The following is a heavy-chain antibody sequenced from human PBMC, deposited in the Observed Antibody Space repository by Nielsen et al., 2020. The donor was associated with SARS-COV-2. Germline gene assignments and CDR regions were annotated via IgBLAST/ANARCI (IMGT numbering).Heavy chain of an antibody. CDR3: ARGEPEYFQH. J-gene: IGHJ1*01. CDR1: GGTFSSYA. V-gene: IGHV1-18*01. D-gene: IGHD1-14*01. CDR2: VSAYTGNT. Sequence: ASVKVSCKASGGTFSSYAISWVRQAPGEGLEWMGWVSAYTGNTNYAQHVQGRVTMTTDTSTSTAYMELKSLRSDDTAVYFCARGEPEYFQHWGQGTLVTVSS.